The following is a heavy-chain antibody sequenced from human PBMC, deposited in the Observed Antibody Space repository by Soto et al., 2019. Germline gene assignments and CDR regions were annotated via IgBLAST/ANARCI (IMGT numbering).Heavy chain of an antibody. CDR2: ISYDGSNK. CDR1: GFTFSSYG. Sequence: GGSLRLSCAASGFTFSSYGMHWVRQAPGKGLEWVAVISYDGSNKYYADSVKGRFTISRDNSKNTLYLQMNSLRAEDTAVYYCAKDEGGWVLWFGEPRHYWGQGTLVTVSS. V-gene: IGHV3-30*18. J-gene: IGHJ4*02. CDR3: AKDEGGWVLWFGEPRHY. D-gene: IGHD3-10*01.